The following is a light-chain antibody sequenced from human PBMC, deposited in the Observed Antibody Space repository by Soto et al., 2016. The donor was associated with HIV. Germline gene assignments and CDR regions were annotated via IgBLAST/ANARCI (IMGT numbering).Light chain of an antibody. CDR1: QSISTY. J-gene: IGKJ1*01. Sequence: DIQMTQSPSSLSASVGDRVTITCRASQSISTYLNWYQQKPGKAPKLLIYAASTLQSGVPSRFGGSGFGTDFTLTISSLQPEDFATYYCQQSYSDPTWTFGQGTKVEIK. V-gene: IGKV1-39*01. CDR2: AAS. CDR3: QQSYSDPTWT.